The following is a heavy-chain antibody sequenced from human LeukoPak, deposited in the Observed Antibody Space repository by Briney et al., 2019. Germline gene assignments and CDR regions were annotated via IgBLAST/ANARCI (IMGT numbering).Heavy chain of an antibody. Sequence: GASVKVSCKASGYTFTSYGISWVRQAPGQGLEWMGWISAYNGNTNYAQKLQGRVTMTTDTSTSTAYMELRSLRSDDTAVYYCARDELSDRDDYVWGSYRLFDYWGQGTLVTVSS. CDR2: ISAYNGNT. V-gene: IGHV1-18*01. D-gene: IGHD3-16*02. CDR1: GYTFTSYG. J-gene: IGHJ4*02. CDR3: ARDELSDRDDYVWGSYRLFDY.